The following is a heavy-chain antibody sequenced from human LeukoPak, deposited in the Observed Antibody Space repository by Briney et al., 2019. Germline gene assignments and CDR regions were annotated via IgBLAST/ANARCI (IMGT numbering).Heavy chain of an antibody. D-gene: IGHD3-22*01. CDR3: ARDNTYYYDSSGYDAFDI. CDR1: GGSISSYY. V-gene: IGHV4-59*01. CDR2: IYYSGST. Sequence: SETPSLTCTVYGGSISSYYWSWIRQPPGKGLEWIGYIYYSGSTNYNPSLKSRVTISVDTSKNQFSLKLSSVTAADTAVYYCARDNTYYYDSSGYDAFDIWGQGTMVTVSS. J-gene: IGHJ3*02.